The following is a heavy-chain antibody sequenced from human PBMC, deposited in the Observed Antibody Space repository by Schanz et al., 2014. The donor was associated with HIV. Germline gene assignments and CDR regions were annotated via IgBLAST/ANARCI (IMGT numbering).Heavy chain of an antibody. V-gene: IGHV1-8*02. CDR1: GYTFTDAY. CDR2: MNPNSGNT. CDR3: ARGRFCSGGSCYHDY. Sequence: QVQLVQSGAEVKKPGASVKVSCKASGYTFTDAYMHWVRQAPGKGLEWMGWMNPNSGNTGYAQKFQGRVTMTRNTSINTAYMELSSLRSEDTAVYYCARGRFCSGGSCYHDYWGQGTLVTVSS. D-gene: IGHD2-15*01. J-gene: IGHJ4*02.